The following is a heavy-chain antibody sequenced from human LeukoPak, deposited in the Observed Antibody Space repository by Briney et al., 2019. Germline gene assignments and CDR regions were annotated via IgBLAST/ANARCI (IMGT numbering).Heavy chain of an antibody. Sequence: GASLRLSCAASGFTFSSYAMSWVRQAPGKGLEGVSGISGSGVSTYYADSVKGQFTISRDNSKNTVYLQMNSLRAEDTAIYFCAKGGLGGTAVVTMDSWGQGTLVTVSS. CDR1: GFTFSSYA. CDR2: ISGSGVST. D-gene: IGHD4-23*01. V-gene: IGHV3-23*01. J-gene: IGHJ4*02. CDR3: AKGGLGGTAVVTMDS.